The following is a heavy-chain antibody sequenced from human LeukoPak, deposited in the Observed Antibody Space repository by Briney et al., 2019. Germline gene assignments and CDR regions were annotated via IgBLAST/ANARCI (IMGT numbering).Heavy chain of an antibody. CDR1: GYTFTSYG. J-gene: IGHJ4*02. CDR2: INPNSGGT. Sequence: ASVKVSCKASGYTFTSYGISWVRQAPGQGLEWMGWINPNSGGTNYAQKFQGWVTMTRDTSISTAYMELSRLRSDDTAVYYCARFSSLHYYDSSGYYGYFDYWGQGTLVTVSS. CDR3: ARFSSLHYYDSSGYYGYFDY. V-gene: IGHV1-2*04. D-gene: IGHD3-22*01.